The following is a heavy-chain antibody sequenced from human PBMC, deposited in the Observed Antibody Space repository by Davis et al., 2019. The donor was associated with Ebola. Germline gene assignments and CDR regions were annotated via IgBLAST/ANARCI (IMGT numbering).Heavy chain of an antibody. CDR1: AYTFTGYY. Sequence: ASVMVSCKASAYTFTGYYMHCLRPATGRGLEWMGRINPNSGGTNYAQKFQGRVTMTRDTSISTAYKELSRLRSDDTAVYYCARDIVVAGGWFDPWGQGTLVTVSS. J-gene: IGHJ5*02. CDR3: ARDIVVAGGWFDP. V-gene: IGHV1-2*06. CDR2: INPNSGGT. D-gene: IGHD2-2*01.